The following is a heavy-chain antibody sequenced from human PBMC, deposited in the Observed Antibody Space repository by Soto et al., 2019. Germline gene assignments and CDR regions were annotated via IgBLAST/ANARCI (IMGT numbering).Heavy chain of an antibody. D-gene: IGHD6-13*01. V-gene: IGHV1-18*01. Sequence: ASVKVSCKASGYTFTTYDLSWVRQAPGQGLEWMGWISPYSGNTKYAQKLQGRVTMTTDTSTNTAYVELRSLRSDDTAVYYCARDGVEPGLYLDTWGQGTLVTVSS. CDR2: ISPYSGNT. J-gene: IGHJ4*02. CDR3: ARDGVEPGLYLDT. CDR1: GYTFTTYD.